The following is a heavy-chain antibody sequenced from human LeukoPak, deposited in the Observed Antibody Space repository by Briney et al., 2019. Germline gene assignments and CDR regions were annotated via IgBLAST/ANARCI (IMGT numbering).Heavy chain of an antibody. D-gene: IGHD3-22*01. Sequence: ASVTVSCKVSGYTLTELSMHWVRQAPGKGLEWMGGFDPEDGETIYAQKFQGRVTITADKSTSTAYMELSSLRSEDTAVYYCARVQDSSGYRVAFDIWGQGTMVTVSS. CDR1: GYTLTELS. V-gene: IGHV1-24*01. J-gene: IGHJ3*02. CDR2: FDPEDGET. CDR3: ARVQDSSGYRVAFDI.